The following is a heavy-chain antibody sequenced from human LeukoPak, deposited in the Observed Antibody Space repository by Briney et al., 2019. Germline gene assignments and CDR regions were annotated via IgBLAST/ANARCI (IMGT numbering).Heavy chain of an antibody. J-gene: IGHJ6*03. Sequence: ASVKVSCKASGGTFSSYAISWVRQATGQGLEWMGWMNPNSGNTGYAQKFQGRVTMTRNTSISPAYMELSSLRSEDTAVYYCARGSLAGSYYYYYMDVWGKGTTVTVSS. CDR3: ARGSLAGSYYYYYMDV. V-gene: IGHV1-8*02. CDR2: MNPNSGNT. CDR1: GGTFSSYA. D-gene: IGHD6-19*01.